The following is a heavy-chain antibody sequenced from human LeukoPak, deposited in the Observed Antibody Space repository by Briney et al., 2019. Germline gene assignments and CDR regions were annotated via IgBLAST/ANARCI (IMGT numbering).Heavy chain of an antibody. CDR1: GYTFTSYY. V-gene: IGHV1-46*01. Sequence: ASVKVSCKASGYTFTSYYIHWVRQAPGQGLEWMGIINPSGGSTSSAQKFQGRVTMTRDTSTNTVYMELSSLRSDDTAVYYCARSRDLFDYWGQGTLVTVSP. CDR2: INPSGGST. J-gene: IGHJ4*02. CDR3: ARSRDLFDY.